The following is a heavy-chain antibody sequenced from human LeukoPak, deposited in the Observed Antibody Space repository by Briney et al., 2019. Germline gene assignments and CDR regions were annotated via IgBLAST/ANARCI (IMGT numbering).Heavy chain of an antibody. Sequence: SVKVSCKASGGTFSSYAISWVRQAPGQGLEWMGRIIPILGIANYAQKFQGRVTITADKSTSTAYMELSSLRSEDTAVYYCARSYSSSSKPVNYWGQGTLVTVSS. CDR1: GGTFSSYA. J-gene: IGHJ4*02. D-gene: IGHD6-6*01. CDR2: IIPILGIA. V-gene: IGHV1-69*04. CDR3: ARSYSSSSKPVNY.